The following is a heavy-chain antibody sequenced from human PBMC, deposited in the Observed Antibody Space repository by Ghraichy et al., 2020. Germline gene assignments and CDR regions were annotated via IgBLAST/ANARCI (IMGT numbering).Heavy chain of an antibody. J-gene: IGHJ4*02. V-gene: IGHV1-2*02. D-gene: IGHD3-22*01. CDR3: ARGGGSSGYYYPYYFDY. CDR1: GHTFTGYF. Sequence: ASVKVSCKASGHTFTGYFMHWVRQAPGQGLEWMGWINPNSGGTNYAQKFEGRVTMTWDMSISTAYMELSRLRSDDTAVYYCARGGGSSGYYYPYYFDYWGQGTLVTVSS. CDR2: INPNSGGT.